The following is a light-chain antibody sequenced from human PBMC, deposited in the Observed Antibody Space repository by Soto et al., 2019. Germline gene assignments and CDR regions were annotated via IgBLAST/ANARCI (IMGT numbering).Light chain of an antibody. CDR2: AAS. CDR1: ESVTSS. Sequence: EIVMTQSPATLSVSPGDIATLSCSASESVTSSLAWYQQKPGQPPRLLIYAASTRATDVPARFSGGGSETEFTLTISSLQSEDFAVYFCQQYNIWPLWKFGQGTKVDIK. J-gene: IGKJ1*01. V-gene: IGKV3-15*01. CDR3: QQYNIWPLWK.